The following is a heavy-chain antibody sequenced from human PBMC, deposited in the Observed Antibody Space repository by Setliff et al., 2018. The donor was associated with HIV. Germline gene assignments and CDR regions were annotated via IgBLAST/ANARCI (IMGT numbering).Heavy chain of an antibody. CDR2: IKEDGSVT. D-gene: IGHD6-19*01. J-gene: IGHJ4*02. CDR3: ARDPGSSSFDY. Sequence: GESLKISCVASGFTFSRYWMSWVRQAPGKGLEFVANIKEDGSVTNYVDSGKGRFTISRDNAKNLVFLQMSSLRAEDTAAYYCARDPGSSSFDYWGQGTPVTVSS. CDR1: GFTFSRYW. V-gene: IGHV3-7*03.